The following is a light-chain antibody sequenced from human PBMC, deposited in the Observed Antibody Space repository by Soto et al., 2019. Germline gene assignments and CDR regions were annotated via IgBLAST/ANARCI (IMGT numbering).Light chain of an antibody. CDR3: QQYYSYPPWT. CDR1: QGISSY. V-gene: IGKV1-8*01. J-gene: IGKJ1*01. Sequence: AIRMTQSPSSLSASTGYRVTITCLSSQGISSYLAWYQQKPGKAPKLLIYAASTLQSGVPSRFSGSGSGTDFTLTISCLQSEDFATYYCQQYYSYPPWTFGQGTKVDIK. CDR2: AAS.